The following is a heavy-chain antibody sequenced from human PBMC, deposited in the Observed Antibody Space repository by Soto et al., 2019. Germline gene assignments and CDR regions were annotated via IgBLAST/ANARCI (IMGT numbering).Heavy chain of an antibody. CDR1: GFTFSDYY. V-gene: IGHV3-11*01. CDR3: ARTMVRGVMTLQHCDYMDV. J-gene: IGHJ6*03. Sequence: QVQLVESGGGLVKPGGSLRLSCAASGFTFSDYYMSWIRQAPGKGLEWVSYISSSGSTIYYADSVKGRFTISRDNAKNSLYLQMNSLRAEDTAVYYCARTMVRGVMTLQHCDYMDVWGKGTTVTVSS. D-gene: IGHD3-10*01. CDR2: ISSSGSTI.